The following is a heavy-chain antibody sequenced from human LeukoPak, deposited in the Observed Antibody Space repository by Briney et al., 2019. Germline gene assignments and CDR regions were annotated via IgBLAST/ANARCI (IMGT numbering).Heavy chain of an antibody. CDR1: GFTVSTNY. J-gene: IGHJ3*02. Sequence: GGSLRLSCAASGFTVSTNYMSWVRQAPGKGLEWVAVISYDGSNKYYADSVKGRFTISRDNSKNTLYLQMNSLRAEDTAVYYCARGGGKNKFDIWGQGTMVTVSS. D-gene: IGHD1/OR15-1a*01. CDR3: ARGGGKNKFDI. CDR2: ISYDGSNK. V-gene: IGHV3-30-3*01.